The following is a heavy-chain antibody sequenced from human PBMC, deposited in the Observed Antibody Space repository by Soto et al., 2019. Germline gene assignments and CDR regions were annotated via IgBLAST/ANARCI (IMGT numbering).Heavy chain of an antibody. D-gene: IGHD5-12*01. J-gene: IGHJ6*03. CDR3: TTGLATGYYYYYYYMDV. CDR2: IKSKTDGGTT. Sequence: GSLRLSCAASGFTFSNAWMSWVRQAPGKGLEWVGRIKSKTDGGTTDYAAPVKGRFTISRDDSKNTLYLQMNSLKTEDTAVYYCTTGLATGYYYYYYYMDVWGKGTTVTVSS. CDR1: GFTFSNAW. V-gene: IGHV3-15*01.